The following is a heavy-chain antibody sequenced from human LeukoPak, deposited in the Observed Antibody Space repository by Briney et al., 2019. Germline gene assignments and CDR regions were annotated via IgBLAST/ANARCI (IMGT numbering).Heavy chain of an antibody. V-gene: IGHV3-30*18. CDR3: AKASVHVYYGMDV. CDR1: GFTFTNYG. CDR2: ISYDGSNK. J-gene: IGHJ6*02. Sequence: AGSLRLSCAASGFTFTNYGLHWVRQAPGKGLEWVAVISYDGSNKYYADSVKGRFTISRDNSKNTLYLQMNSLRGEDTAVYFCAKASVHVYYGMDVWGQGTTVTVSS. D-gene: IGHD1-1*01.